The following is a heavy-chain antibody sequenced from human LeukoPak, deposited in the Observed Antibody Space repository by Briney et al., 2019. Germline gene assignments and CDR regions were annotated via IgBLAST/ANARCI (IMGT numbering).Heavy chain of an antibody. D-gene: IGHD1-1*01. CDR3: AGDKETTGNGRPNWFDP. Sequence: SETLTLTCAVSGYSISSGYYWGWIRHPPGKGLQWVESIFQRGYSYYNPSLKSRVTISVDTSRNQFSLKLSSVTAADTAVYYCAGDKETTGNGRPNWFDPWGQGTLVTVSS. J-gene: IGHJ5*02. V-gene: IGHV4-38-2*01. CDR2: IFQRGYS. CDR1: GYSISSGYY.